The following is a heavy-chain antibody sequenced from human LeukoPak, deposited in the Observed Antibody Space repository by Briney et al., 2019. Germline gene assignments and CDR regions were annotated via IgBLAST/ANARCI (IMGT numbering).Heavy chain of an antibody. CDR1: GFTFSSYA. J-gene: IGHJ4*02. D-gene: IGHD4-17*01. V-gene: IGHV3-23*01. Sequence: PGGSLRLSCAASGFTFSSYAMSWVRQAPGKGLEWVSAISGSGGSTYYADSVKGRFTISRDNSKNTLYLQMNSLRAEDTAVYYCAKARQVGDYVRYVFDYWGQGTLVTVSS. CDR2: ISGSGGST. CDR3: AKARQVGDYVRYVFDY.